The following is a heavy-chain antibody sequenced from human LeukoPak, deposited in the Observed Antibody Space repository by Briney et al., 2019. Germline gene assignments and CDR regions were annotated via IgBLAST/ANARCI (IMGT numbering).Heavy chain of an antibody. J-gene: IGHJ4*02. V-gene: IGHV3-30*03. Sequence: GGSLRLSCAASGFTFSTYSMNWVRQAPGKGLEWVAVISYDGSNKYYADSVKGRFTISRDNSKNTLYLQMNSLRAEDTAVYYCARDEISYQLLYSPFDYWGQGTLVTVSS. CDR2: ISYDGSNK. CDR1: GFTFSTYS. CDR3: ARDEISYQLLYSPFDY. D-gene: IGHD2-2*02.